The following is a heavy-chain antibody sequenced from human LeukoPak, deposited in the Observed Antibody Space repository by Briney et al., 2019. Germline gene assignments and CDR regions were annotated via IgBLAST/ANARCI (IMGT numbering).Heavy chain of an antibody. CDR2: ISGNGGRT. Sequence: GGSLRLSCVASGFTFSSYGMSWVRRAPGKGLEWVSFISGNGGRTDYAESVKGRFIISRDNSKNTVYLQMNSLRDEDTAAYCCAKDPNGDYVGTFDMWGQGTMVTVSS. CDR1: GFTFSSYG. CDR3: AKDPNGDYVGTFDM. D-gene: IGHD4-17*01. V-gene: IGHV3-23*01. J-gene: IGHJ3*02.